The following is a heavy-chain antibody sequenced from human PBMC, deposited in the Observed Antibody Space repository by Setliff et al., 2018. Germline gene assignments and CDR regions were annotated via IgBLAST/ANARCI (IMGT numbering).Heavy chain of an antibody. J-gene: IGHJ3*01. CDR1: GNSISNGDYY. V-gene: IGHV4-30-4*01. D-gene: IGHD3-16*01. CDR3: ARALAYLRGSTFGPDAFDF. CDR2: ISDSRNT. Sequence: SETLSLTCSVSGNSISNGDYYWNWIRQSPGKGLEWIGVISDSRNTHYNPSLKSRTTISVDTSKNQFSLRLTSVTAADTAVYFCARALAYLRGSTFGPDAFDFGGQGTMVTVSS.